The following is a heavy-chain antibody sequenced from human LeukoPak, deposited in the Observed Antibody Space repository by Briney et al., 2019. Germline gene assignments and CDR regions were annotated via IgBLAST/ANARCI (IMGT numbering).Heavy chain of an antibody. CDR2: LSSSGNII. D-gene: IGHD5-12*01. J-gene: IGHJ6*02. V-gene: IGHV3-11*01. CDR3: ARDLSDPLVGTITLAPPSYNGMDV. CDR1: GFTFSDYY. Sequence: GGSLRLSCAASGFTFSDYYMSWIRQAPGKGLEWVAYLSSSGNIIEYADSVKGRFTISRDNAKNSLYRHMNSLRAEATAVYYCARDLSDPLVGTITLAPPSYNGMDVWGQGTTVTVSS.